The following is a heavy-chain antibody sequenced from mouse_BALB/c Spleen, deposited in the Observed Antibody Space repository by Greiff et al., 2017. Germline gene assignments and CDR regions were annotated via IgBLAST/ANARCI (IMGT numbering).Heavy chain of an antibody. V-gene: IGHV1S81*02. D-gene: IGHD1-2*01. CDR1: GYTFTSYW. Sequence: QVQLQQPGAELVKPGASVKLSCKASGYTFTSYWMHWVKQRPGQGLEWIGEINPSNGRTNYNEKFKSKATLTVDKSSSTAYMQLSSLTSEDSAVYYCARWDSSLRLGAMDDWGQGTSVTVSS. CDR3: ARWDSSLRLGAMDD. CDR2: INPSNGRT. J-gene: IGHJ4*01.